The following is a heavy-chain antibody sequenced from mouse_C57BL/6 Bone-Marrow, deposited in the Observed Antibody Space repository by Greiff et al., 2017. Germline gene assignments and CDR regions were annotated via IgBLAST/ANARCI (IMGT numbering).Heavy chain of an antibody. CDR3: SSYNDYENAMDY. CDR2: INPSTGGT. CDR1: GYSFTGYY. J-gene: IGHJ4*01. Sequence: VQLQQSGPELVKPGASVKISCKASGYSFTGYYMNWVKQSPEKSLEWIGEINPSTGGTTYNQKFKAKATLTVDKSSSTAYMQLKSLTSEDSAVYYCSSYNDYENAMDYWGQGTSVTGSS. D-gene: IGHD2-4*01. V-gene: IGHV1-42*01.